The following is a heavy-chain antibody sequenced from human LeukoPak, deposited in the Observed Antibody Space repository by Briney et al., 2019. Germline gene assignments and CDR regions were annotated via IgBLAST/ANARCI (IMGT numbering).Heavy chain of an antibody. Sequence: SVKVSCKASGGTFISYAISWVRQAPGQGLEWMGGIIPIFGTANYAQKFQGRVTITPDKSTSTAYMELSSLRSEDTAVYYCARIRDGYNDAYDIWGQGTMVTVSS. V-gene: IGHV1-69*06. CDR2: IIPIFGTA. CDR1: GGTFISYA. D-gene: IGHD5-24*01. J-gene: IGHJ3*02. CDR3: ARIRDGYNDAYDI.